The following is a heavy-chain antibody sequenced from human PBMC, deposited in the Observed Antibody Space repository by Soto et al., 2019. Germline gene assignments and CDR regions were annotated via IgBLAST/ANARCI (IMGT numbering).Heavy chain of an antibody. J-gene: IGHJ5*02. Sequence: QVSLQESGPGLVKPSQTLSLTCVVSGDSITNGVYYCSWIRQHPGKDLEWIAYIDYNGITHYNLSLKSRVTISLDPSKNHFSLKMTSVTGADTAVYSCARGIQEGFDPWGQGTLVTVSS. V-gene: IGHV4-30-4*01. CDR3: ARGIQEGFDP. CDR2: IDYNGIT. CDR1: GDSITNGVYY. D-gene: IGHD5-18*01.